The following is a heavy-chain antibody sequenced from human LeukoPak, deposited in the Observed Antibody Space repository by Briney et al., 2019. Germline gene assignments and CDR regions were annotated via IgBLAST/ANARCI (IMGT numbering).Heavy chain of an antibody. CDR1: GFTFTGYY. CDR2: INPNSGGT. CDR3: ARATHVVVAATPDY. J-gene: IGHJ4*02. Sequence: GASVTVSCKASGFTFTGYYMHWVRQAPGQGLEWMGWINPNSGGTNYAQKFQGRVTMTRDTSISTAYMELSRLRSDDTAVYYCARATHVVVAATPDYWGQGTLVTVSS. D-gene: IGHD2-15*01. V-gene: IGHV1-2*02.